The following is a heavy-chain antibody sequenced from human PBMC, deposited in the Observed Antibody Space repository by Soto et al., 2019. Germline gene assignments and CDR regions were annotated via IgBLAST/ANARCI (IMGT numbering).Heavy chain of an antibody. CDR3: ARDHDFWSYDAFDI. Sequence: GASVKVSCKPSGYTFTSYDINWVRQATGQGLEWMGWMNPNSGNTGYAQKFQGRVTMTRNTSISTAYMELSSLRSEDTAVYYCARDHDFWSYDAFDIWGQGTMVTVSS. CDR1: GYTFTSYD. D-gene: IGHD3-3*01. J-gene: IGHJ3*02. CDR2: MNPNSGNT. V-gene: IGHV1-8*01.